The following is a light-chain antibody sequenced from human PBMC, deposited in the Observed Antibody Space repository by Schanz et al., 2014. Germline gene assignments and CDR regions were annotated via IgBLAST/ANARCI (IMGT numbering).Light chain of an antibody. CDR1: QSVGSN. CDR2: GAS. CDR3: QQYNNWPRT. J-gene: IGKJ1*01. V-gene: IGKV3-15*01. Sequence: EIVLTQSPGTLSLSPGERATLSCRASQSVGSNYLAWYQQKPGQAPRLLIYGASTRATGIPARFSGSASGTEFTLTISSLQSEDFAVYYCQQYNNWPRTFGQGTKVEIK.